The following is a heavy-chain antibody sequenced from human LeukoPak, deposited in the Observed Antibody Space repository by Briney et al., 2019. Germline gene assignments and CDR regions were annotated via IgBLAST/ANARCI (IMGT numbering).Heavy chain of an antibody. D-gene: IGHD1-1*01. Sequence: GGSLRLSCAASGFTFSSHVMNWVRQAPGKGLEWVSGIGGSGGSTYYADSVKGRFTISRDNSKNTLYLQMNSLRAEDTAVYYCANLPPGPFDYWGQGTLVTVSS. CDR2: IGGSGGST. CDR1: GFTFSSHV. CDR3: ANLPPGPFDY. J-gene: IGHJ4*02. V-gene: IGHV3-23*01.